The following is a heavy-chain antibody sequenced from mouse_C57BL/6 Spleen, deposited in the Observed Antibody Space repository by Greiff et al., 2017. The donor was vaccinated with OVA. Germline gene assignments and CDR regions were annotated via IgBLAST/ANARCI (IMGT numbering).Heavy chain of an antibody. V-gene: IGHV1-64*01. CDR3: ATSSGYTWFAY. Sequence: QVQLQQSGAELVKPGASVKLSCKASGYTFTSYWMHWVKQRPGQGLEWIGMIHPNSGSTNYNEKFKSKATLTVDKSSSTAYMQRSSLSSEDSAVYYCATSSGYTWFAYWGQGTLVTVSA. J-gene: IGHJ3*01. D-gene: IGHD3-2*02. CDR1: GYTFTSYW. CDR2: IHPNSGST.